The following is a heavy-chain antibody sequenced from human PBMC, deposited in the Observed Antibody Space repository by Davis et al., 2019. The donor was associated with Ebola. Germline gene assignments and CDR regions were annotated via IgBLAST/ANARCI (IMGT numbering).Heavy chain of an antibody. CDR3: ARQGIAVAFDY. J-gene: IGHJ4*02. Sequence: PGGSLRLSCAASGFTFSSYGMHWVRQAPGKGLEWVAVISYDGSNKYYADSVKGRFTISRDNSKNTLYLQMNSLRAEDTAVYYCARQGIAVAFDYWGQGTLVTVSS. D-gene: IGHD6-19*01. CDR2: ISYDGSNK. CDR1: GFTFSSYG. V-gene: IGHV3-30*03.